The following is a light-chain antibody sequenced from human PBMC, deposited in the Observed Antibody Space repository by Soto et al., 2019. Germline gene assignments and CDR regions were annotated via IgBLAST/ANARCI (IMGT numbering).Light chain of an antibody. V-gene: IGKV1-33*01. CDR3: QQYSNLIT. J-gene: IGKJ5*01. Sequence: DIQLTQSPSFLSASVGDRVTITCRASQDISDYLAWYQQRPGKAPKLLIYDASNLETGVPSRFSGSGSGTYFSFTISSLQPEDFATYYCQQYSNLITFGQGTRLEIK. CDR1: QDISDY. CDR2: DAS.